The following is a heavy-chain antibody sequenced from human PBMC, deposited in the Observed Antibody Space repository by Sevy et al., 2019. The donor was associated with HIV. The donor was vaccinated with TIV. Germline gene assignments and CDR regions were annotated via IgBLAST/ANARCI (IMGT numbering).Heavy chain of an antibody. Sequence: GGSLRLSCAASGFTFSSYWMSWVRQAPGKGLEWVADIKQDGSEKYYVDSVKGRFTISRDNAKNSLYLQMNSLRAEDTAVYYCARVEDITIFGVVMGGFDYWGQGTLVTVSS. J-gene: IGHJ4*02. D-gene: IGHD3-3*01. CDR1: GFTFSSYW. CDR3: ARVEDITIFGVVMGGFDY. V-gene: IGHV3-7*03. CDR2: IKQDGSEK.